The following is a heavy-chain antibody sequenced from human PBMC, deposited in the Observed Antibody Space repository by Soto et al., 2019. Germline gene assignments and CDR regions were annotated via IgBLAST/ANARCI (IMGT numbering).Heavy chain of an antibody. CDR1: GYTFTSYG. D-gene: IGHD3-22*01. J-gene: IGHJ6*02. V-gene: IGHV1-18*01. CDR3: ARDTRYYYDNSGCMDV. CDR2: IGAYNGNT. Sequence: ASVKVSCKASGYTFTSYGISWVRQAPGQGLEWMGWIGAYNGNTNYAQKLQGRVTMTTDTSTSTAYMELGSLRSDDTAVYYCARDTRYYYDNSGCMDVWGQGTTVTVSS.